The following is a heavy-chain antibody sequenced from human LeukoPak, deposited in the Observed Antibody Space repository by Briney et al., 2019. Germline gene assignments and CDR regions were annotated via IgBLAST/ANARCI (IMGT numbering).Heavy chain of an antibody. Sequence: GGSLRLPCAASGFTFSSYSMNWVRQAPGKGLEWVSYISSSSSTIYYADSVKGRFTISRDNSKNTLYLQMNSLRAEDTAVYYCAKQYSSSWVDAFDIWGQGTMVTVSS. CDR1: GFTFSSYS. CDR3: AKQYSSSWVDAFDI. D-gene: IGHD6-13*01. J-gene: IGHJ3*02. CDR2: ISSSSSTI. V-gene: IGHV3-48*01.